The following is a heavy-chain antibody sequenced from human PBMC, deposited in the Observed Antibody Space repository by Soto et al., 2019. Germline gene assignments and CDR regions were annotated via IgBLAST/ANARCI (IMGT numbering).Heavy chain of an antibody. V-gene: IGHV3-21*01. J-gene: IGHJ5*02. CDR2: ISSSSYI. CDR1: GFTFSSYS. Sequence: PGGSLRPSCAASGFTFSSYSMNWVRQAPGKGLEWVSYISSSSYIYYADSVKGRFTISRDNAENSVYLQMNSLRAEDTAVYYCARIIVVGDKEYNWFDPWGQGTLVTVSS. CDR3: ARIIVVGDKEYNWFDP. D-gene: IGHD2-2*01.